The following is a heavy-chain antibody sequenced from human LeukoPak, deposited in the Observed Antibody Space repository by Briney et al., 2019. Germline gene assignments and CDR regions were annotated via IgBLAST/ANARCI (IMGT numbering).Heavy chain of an antibody. CDR2: ISGYTGHT. V-gene: IGHV1-18*04. CDR1: GYTFTSYG. D-gene: IGHD6-19*01. J-gene: IGHJ4*02. Sequence: ASVKVSCKASGYTFTSYGINWVRQAPGQGLEWLGWISGYTGHTNYVQKIQGRVTMTTDTSTNTAYMELRSLRFDDTAVYYCARGPGIAVAGVFDYWGQGSLVTVSS. CDR3: ARGPGIAVAGVFDY.